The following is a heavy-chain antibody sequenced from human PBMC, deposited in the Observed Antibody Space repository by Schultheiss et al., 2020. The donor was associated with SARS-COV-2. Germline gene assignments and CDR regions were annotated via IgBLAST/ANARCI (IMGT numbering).Heavy chain of an antibody. Sequence: GGSLRLSCAAAGFTFSNFAMSWVRQAPGKGLEWVSSINGGGGSTYYANFVRGRFTISRDNSKNTLYLQMNSLRAEDTAVYYCARLAYSYGSGDYWGQGTLVTVSS. CDR3: ARLAYSYGSGDY. D-gene: IGHD5-18*01. J-gene: IGHJ4*02. V-gene: IGHV3-23*01. CDR2: INGGGGST. CDR1: GFTFSNFA.